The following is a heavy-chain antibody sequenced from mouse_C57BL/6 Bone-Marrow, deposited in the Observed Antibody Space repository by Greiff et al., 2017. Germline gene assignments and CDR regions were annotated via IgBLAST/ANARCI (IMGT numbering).Heavy chain of an antibody. CDR3: APFYYGSSYNYAMDY. CDR2: INPSSGYT. Sequence: VQLQQSGAELARPGASVKMSCKASGYTFTSYTMHWVKQRPGQGLEWIRYINPSSGYTKYNQKFKDKATLTADKSSSTAYMQLSSLTSEDSAVYYCAPFYYGSSYNYAMDYWGQGTSVTVSS. CDR1: GYTFTSYT. V-gene: IGHV1-4*01. J-gene: IGHJ4*01. D-gene: IGHD1-1*01.